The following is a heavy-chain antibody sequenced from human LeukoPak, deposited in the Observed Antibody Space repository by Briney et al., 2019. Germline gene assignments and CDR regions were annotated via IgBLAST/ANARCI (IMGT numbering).Heavy chain of an antibody. CDR3: ARGPYYYGSGRIFDY. V-gene: IGHV4-34*01. J-gene: IGHJ4*02. CDR1: GGSFSGYY. D-gene: IGHD3-10*01. CDR2: INHSGST. Sequence: SETLSLTCAVYGGSFSGYYWSWIRQPPGKGLEWIGEINHSGSTNYNPSLKSRVTISVDTSKNQFSLKLSSVTAADTAVYYCARGPYYYGSGRIFDYWGQGTLVTVSS.